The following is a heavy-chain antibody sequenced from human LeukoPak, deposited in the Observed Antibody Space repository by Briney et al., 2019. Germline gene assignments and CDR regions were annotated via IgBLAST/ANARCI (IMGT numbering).Heavy chain of an antibody. V-gene: IGHV3-48*01. J-gene: IGHJ4*02. CDR1: GFTFSSYS. D-gene: IGHD6-13*01. CDR2: ISSSSSTI. Sequence: PGGSLRLSCAASGFTFSSYSMNWVHQAPGKGLEWVSYISSSSSTIYYADSVKGRFTISRDNAKNSLYLQMNSLRAEDTAVYYCARGRQPLDYWGQGTLVTVSS. CDR3: ARGRQPLDY.